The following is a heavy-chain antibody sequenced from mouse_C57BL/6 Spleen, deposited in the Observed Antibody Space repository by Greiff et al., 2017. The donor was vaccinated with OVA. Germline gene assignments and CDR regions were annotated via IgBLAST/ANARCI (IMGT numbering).Heavy chain of an antibody. D-gene: IGHD4-1*01. V-gene: IGHV5-17*01. CDR2: ISSGSSTI. Sequence: DVKLVESGGGLVKPGGSLKLSCAASGFTFSDYGMHWVRQAPEKGLEWVAYISSGSSTIYYADTVKGRFTISRDNAKNTLFLQMTSLRSEDTAMYYCAKLEGFAYWGQGTLVTVSA. J-gene: IGHJ3*01. CDR3: AKLEGFAY. CDR1: GFTFSDYG.